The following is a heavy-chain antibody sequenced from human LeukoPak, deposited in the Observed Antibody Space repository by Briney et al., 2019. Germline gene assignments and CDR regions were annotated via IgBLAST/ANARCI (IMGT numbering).Heavy chain of an antibody. J-gene: IGHJ3*02. V-gene: IGHV3-48*03. CDR1: GFTFSSYE. CDR3: AGGTAAGTFSDYAFDI. Sequence: GGSLRLSCAASGFTFSSYEMNWVRQAPGKGLEWVSYISSSGSTIYYADSVKGRFTISRDNAKNSLYLQMNSLRAEDTALYYRAGGTAAGTFSDYAFDIWGQGTMVTVSS. D-gene: IGHD6-13*01. CDR2: ISSSGSTI.